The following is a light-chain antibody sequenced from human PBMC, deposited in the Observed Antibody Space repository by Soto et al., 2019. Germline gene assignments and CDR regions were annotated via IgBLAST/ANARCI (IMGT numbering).Light chain of an antibody. J-gene: IGKJ1*01. CDR3: HQANNWPRT. Sequence: EIVMTQSPATLSVSPGESATRSCSASQSVSSNLAWYQQKPGQAPRLLIYGASTRATGIPARFSGSGSGTEFPLTISSLQSEDFAVYYCHQANNWPRTFGQGTKVEIK. CDR2: GAS. V-gene: IGKV3-15*01. CDR1: QSVSSN.